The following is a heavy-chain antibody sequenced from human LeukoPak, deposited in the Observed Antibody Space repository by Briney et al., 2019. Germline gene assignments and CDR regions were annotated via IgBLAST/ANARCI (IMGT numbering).Heavy chain of an antibody. Sequence: ASVKVSCKVSGYTLTELSMHWARQAPGKGLEWMGGFDPEDGETIYAQKFQGRVTMTEDTSTDTAYMELSSLRSEDTAVYYCATNLVYSSGWYHWFDPWGQGTLVTVSS. CDR2: FDPEDGET. V-gene: IGHV1-24*01. CDR3: ATNLVYSSGWYHWFDP. CDR1: GYTLTELS. D-gene: IGHD6-19*01. J-gene: IGHJ5*02.